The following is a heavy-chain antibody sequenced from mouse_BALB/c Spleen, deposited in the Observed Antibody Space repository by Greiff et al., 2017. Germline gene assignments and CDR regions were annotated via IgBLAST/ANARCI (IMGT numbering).Heavy chain of an antibody. D-gene: IGHD3-3*01. V-gene: IGHV5-6-3*01. J-gene: IGHJ4*01. CDR3: ARWGHYAMDY. CDR2: INSNGGST. Sequence: EVMLVESGGGLVQPGGSLKLSCAASGFTFSSYGMSWVRQTPDKRLELVATINSNGGSTYYPDSVKGRFTISRDNAKNTLYLQMSSLKSEDTAMYYCARWGHYAMDYWGQGTSVTVSS. CDR1: GFTFSSYG.